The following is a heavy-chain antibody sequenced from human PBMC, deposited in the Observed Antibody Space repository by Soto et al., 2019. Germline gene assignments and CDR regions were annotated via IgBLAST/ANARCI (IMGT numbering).Heavy chain of an antibody. J-gene: IGHJ6*02. Sequence: VASVKVSCKASGYTFTSYYMHWLRQAPEQGLEWMGIINPSGGTTTYAQKFQGRVTMTRDTSTSTVYMELSSLRSEDTAVYYCAIDMVVVPAAILGYYGMDVWGQGTTVTVSS. CDR3: AIDMVVVPAAILGYYGMDV. D-gene: IGHD2-2*01. CDR1: GYTFTSYY. V-gene: IGHV1-46*01. CDR2: INPSGGTT.